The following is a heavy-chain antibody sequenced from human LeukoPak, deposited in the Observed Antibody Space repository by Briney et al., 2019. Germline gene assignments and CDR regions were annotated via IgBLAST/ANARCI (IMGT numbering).Heavy chain of an antibody. J-gene: IGHJ4*02. Sequence: SETLSLTCAVYGGSYSGYYWSWIRQPPGKGLEWIGEINHSGSTNYNPSLKSRVTISVDTSKNQFSLKLSSVTAADTAVYYCARQRIDIVVVVAATGSGILDYWGQGTLVTVSS. CDR2: INHSGST. CDR3: ARQRIDIVVVVAATGSGILDY. CDR1: GGSYSGYY. D-gene: IGHD2-15*01. V-gene: IGHV4-34*01.